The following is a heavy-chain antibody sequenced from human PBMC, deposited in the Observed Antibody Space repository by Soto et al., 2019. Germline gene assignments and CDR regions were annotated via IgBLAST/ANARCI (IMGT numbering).Heavy chain of an antibody. V-gene: IGHV4-59*01. D-gene: IGHD3-3*01. CDR3: ARRYYDFWSGYYQRPNTDYFDY. CDR2: IYYSGST. CDR1: GGSIISYY. Sequence: SETLSLTCTVSGGSIISYYWSWIRQPPGKGLEWIGYIYYSGSTNYNPSLKSRVTISVDTSKNQFSLKLSSVTAADTAVYYCARRYYDFWSGYYQRPNTDYFDYWGQGTLVTVSS. J-gene: IGHJ4*02.